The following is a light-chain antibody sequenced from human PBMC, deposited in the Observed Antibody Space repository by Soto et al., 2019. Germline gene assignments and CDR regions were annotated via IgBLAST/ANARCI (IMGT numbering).Light chain of an antibody. CDR2: EVV. CDR1: KNDIGVYDF. V-gene: IGLV2-8*01. CDR3: KSYAGSNTYV. J-gene: IGLJ1*01. Sequence: QSGLTEAPSASGSPEQSVTISCTGTKNDIGVYDFVSWYQHHPGKAPRLIIYEVVQRPSGVPDRFSGSKSGNTASLTVSGLQAADEADYFCKSYAGSNTYVFGSGTRSPS.